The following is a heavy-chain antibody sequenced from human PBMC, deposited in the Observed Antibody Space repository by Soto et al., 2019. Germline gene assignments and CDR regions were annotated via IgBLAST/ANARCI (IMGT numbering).Heavy chain of an antibody. V-gene: IGHV2-5*01. D-gene: IGHD6-6*01. Sequence: QITLKESGPPLVKPTQTLTLTCAFSGFSLTTGEGAVGWIRQPPGKALEWLAIVYAYDTVHYSPSLKSRLTITKDTSKNQVVLTMTNMGPVDTATYYCAHRRTVASRCWFDPWGQGTLVTVSS. CDR2: VYAYDTV. CDR1: GFSLTTGEGA. CDR3: AHRRTVASRCWFDP. J-gene: IGHJ5*01.